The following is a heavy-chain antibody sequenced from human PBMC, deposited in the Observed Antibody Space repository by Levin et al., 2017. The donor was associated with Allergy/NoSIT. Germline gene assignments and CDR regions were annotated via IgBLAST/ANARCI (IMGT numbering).Heavy chain of an antibody. CDR2: ISYDGSNK. CDR3: AKDKAQLRYAGDYFDY. V-gene: IGHV3-30*18. CDR1: GFTFSSYG. D-gene: IGHD6-13*01. Sequence: GGSLRLSCAASGFTFSSYGMHWVRQAPGKGLEWVAVISYDGSNKYYADSVKGRFTISRDNSKNTLYLQMNSLRAEDTAVYYCAKDKAQLRYAGDYFDYWGQGTLVTVSS. J-gene: IGHJ4*02.